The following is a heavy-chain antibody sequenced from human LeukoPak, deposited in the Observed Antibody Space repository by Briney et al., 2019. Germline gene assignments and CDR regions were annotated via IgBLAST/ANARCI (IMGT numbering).Heavy chain of an antibody. CDR2: IYYSGST. CDR1: GGSISSYY. Sequence: SETPSLTCTVSGGSISSYYWSWIRQPPGKGLEWIRYIYYSGSTNYNPSLKSRVTISVDTSKNQFSLKLSSVTAADTAVYYCARGVVIEYYDSSGYYYYFDYWGQGTLVTVSS. D-gene: IGHD3-22*01. J-gene: IGHJ4*02. CDR3: ARGVVIEYYDSSGYYYYFDY. V-gene: IGHV4-59*01.